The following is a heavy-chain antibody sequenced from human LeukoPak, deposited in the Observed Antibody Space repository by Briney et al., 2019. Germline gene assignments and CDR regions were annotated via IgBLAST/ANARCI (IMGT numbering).Heavy chain of an antibody. V-gene: IGHV3-69-1*01. CDR1: GFTFSSYA. CDR3: ARVFDDYGDY. CDR2: ISGSTI. Sequence: GGSLRLSCAASGFTFSSYAMSWVRQAPGKGLEWVSAISGSTIYYADSVKGRFTISRDNAKNSLYLQMNSLRAEDTAVYYCARVFDDYGDYWGQGTLVTVSS. D-gene: IGHD3-10*02. J-gene: IGHJ4*02.